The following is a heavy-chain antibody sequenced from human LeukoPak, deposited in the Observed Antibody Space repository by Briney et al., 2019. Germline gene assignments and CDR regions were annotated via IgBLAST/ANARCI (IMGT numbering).Heavy chain of an antibody. V-gene: IGHV1-8*01. D-gene: IGHD3-16*02. Sequence: ASVKVSCKASGYTFTSYDINWVRQATGQGLEWMGWMNPNSGNTGYAQKFQGRVTMTRNTSISTAYMELSSLRSEDTAVYYCARGHYDYIWGSYRYTGLRYWGQGTLVTVSS. CDR2: MNPNSGNT. J-gene: IGHJ4*02. CDR3: ARGHYDYIWGSYRYTGLRY. CDR1: GYTFTSYD.